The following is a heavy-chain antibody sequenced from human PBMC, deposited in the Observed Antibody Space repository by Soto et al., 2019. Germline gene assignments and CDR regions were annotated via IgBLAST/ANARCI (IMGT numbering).Heavy chain of an antibody. V-gene: IGHV3-30-3*01. Sequence: QVQLVESGGGVVQPGRSLRLSCAASGFTFSNYAMHWVRQAPGKGLEWVAVISYDGNNKYYADSVKGRFTFSRDNSRNTLYLQMDTLRAEDTAVYYCARDKFSGGYYYFDYWGQGTLVTVSS. D-gene: IGHD3-22*01. CDR1: GFTFSNYA. J-gene: IGHJ4*02. CDR2: ISYDGNNK. CDR3: ARDKFSGGYYYFDY.